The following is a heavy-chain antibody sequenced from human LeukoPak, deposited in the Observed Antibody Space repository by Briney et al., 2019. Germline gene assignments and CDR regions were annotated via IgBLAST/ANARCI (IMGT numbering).Heavy chain of an antibody. CDR3: ARGRKGCSSTSCPPAHYYYHMDV. CDR1: GGSFSGYY. CDR2: INHSGST. Sequence: SETLSLTCAVYGGSFSGYYWSWIRQPPGKGLEWIGEINHSGSTNYNPSLKSRVTISVDTSKNQFSLKLSSVTAADTAVYYCARGRKGCSSTSCPPAHYYYHMDVWGKGTTVTVSS. V-gene: IGHV4-34*01. D-gene: IGHD2-2*01. J-gene: IGHJ6*03.